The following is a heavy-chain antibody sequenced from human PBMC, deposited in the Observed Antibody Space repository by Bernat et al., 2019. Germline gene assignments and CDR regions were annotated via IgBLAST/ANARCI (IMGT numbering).Heavy chain of an antibody. V-gene: IGHV3-23*01. CDR3: ASGVLLWFREPGY. CDR1: GFTFSSYA. D-gene: IGHD3-10*01. Sequence: EVQLLESGGGLVQPGGSLRLSCAASGFTFSSYAMSWVRQAPGKGLEWVSVISGSGGSTYYADSVKGRFTISRDNSKNTLYLQMNSLRAEDTAVYYCASGVLLWFREPGYWGQGTLVTVSS. CDR2: ISGSGGST. J-gene: IGHJ4*02.